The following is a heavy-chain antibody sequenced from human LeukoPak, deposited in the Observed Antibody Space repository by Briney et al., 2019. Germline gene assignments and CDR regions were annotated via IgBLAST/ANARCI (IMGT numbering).Heavy chain of an antibody. CDR3: ARGGPYGLLYFDY. CDR2: ISSSGSTI. CDR1: GFTFSSYE. Sequence: PGGSLRLSCAASGFTFSSYEMNWVRQAPGKGLEWVSYISSSGSTIYYADSVKGRFTISRDNAKNSLYLQMNSLRAEDTAVYYCARGGPYGLLYFDYWGQGTLVTVSS. J-gene: IGHJ4*02. V-gene: IGHV3-48*03. D-gene: IGHD3-10*01.